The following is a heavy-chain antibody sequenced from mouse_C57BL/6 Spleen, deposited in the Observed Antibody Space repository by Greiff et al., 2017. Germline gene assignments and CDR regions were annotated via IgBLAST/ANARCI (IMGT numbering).Heavy chain of an antibody. Sequence: VQLKQSGPELVKPGASVKISCKASGYTFTDYYMNWVKQSHGKSLEWIGDINPNNGGTSYNQKFKGKATLTVDKSSSTAYMELRSLTSEDSAVYYCARSPWFAYWGQGTLVTVSA. V-gene: IGHV1-26*01. CDR2: INPNNGGT. J-gene: IGHJ3*01. CDR1: GYTFTDYY. CDR3: ARSPWFAY.